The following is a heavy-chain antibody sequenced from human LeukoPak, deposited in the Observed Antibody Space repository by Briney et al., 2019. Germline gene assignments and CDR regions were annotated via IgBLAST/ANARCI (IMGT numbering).Heavy chain of an antibody. V-gene: IGHV3-23*01. CDR2: TSGGGGST. D-gene: IGHD2-15*01. CDR3: AKAGSSQGYFDS. J-gene: IGHJ4*02. CDR1: GFTFSIYA. Sequence: PGGSLRLSCAASGFTFSIYAMSWVRQAPGKGLEWASGTSGGGGSTYYADSVKGRFTSTRDNSKNTLYLQMNSLRAEDTAVYYCAKAGSSQGYFDSWGQGTLVTVSS.